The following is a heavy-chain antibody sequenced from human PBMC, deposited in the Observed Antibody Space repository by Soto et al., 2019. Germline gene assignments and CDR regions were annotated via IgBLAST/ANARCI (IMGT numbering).Heavy chain of an antibody. D-gene: IGHD6-13*01. Sequence: SVKVSCKASGGTFNRYAIRLLRQAPGQGLEWMGGIIPIFGTANYAQKFQGRVTITADESPSTAYMELSSLRSEDTAVYYCARSPSKSSSSCYLVWGQGTLVTVSS. CDR2: IIPIFGTA. CDR1: GGTFNRYA. CDR3: ARSPSKSSSSCYLV. V-gene: IGHV1-69*13. J-gene: IGHJ4*01.